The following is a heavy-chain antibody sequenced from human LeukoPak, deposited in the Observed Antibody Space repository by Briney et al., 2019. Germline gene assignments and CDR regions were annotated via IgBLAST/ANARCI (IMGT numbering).Heavy chain of an antibody. Sequence: ASVKVSCKASGYTFTGYYMHWVRQAPGHGLEWMGWINPNSGGTNYAQKFQGRVTMTRYTSISTAYMELSRLRSDDTAVYYCARDRGPYSSSYYYYYYMDGWGKGTTVTVSS. CDR1: GYTFTGYY. J-gene: IGHJ6*03. CDR2: INPNSGGT. CDR3: ARDRGPYSSSYYYYYYMDG. V-gene: IGHV1-2*02. D-gene: IGHD6-6*01.